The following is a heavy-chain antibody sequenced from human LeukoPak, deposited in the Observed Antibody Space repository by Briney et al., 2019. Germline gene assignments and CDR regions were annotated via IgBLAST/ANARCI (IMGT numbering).Heavy chain of an antibody. CDR2: IYHSGST. V-gene: IGHV4-39*07. J-gene: IGHJ4*02. CDR3: ARVEGVGAFDY. Sequence: SETLSLTCTVSGGSISSSSYYWGWIRQPPGKGLEWIGSIYHSGSTYYNPSLKSRVTISVDTSKNQFSLKLSSVTAADTAVYYCARVEGVGAFDYWGQGTLVTVSS. D-gene: IGHD1-26*01. CDR1: GGSISSSSYY.